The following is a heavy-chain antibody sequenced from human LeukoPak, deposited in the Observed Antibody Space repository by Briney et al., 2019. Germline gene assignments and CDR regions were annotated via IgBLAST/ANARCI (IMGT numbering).Heavy chain of an antibody. CDR1: GFTFSGYA. CDR3: ARDQPGGGLDY. CDR2: MSYDGGDK. J-gene: IGHJ4*02. V-gene: IGHV3-30-3*01. Sequence: GRSLRLSCAASGFTFSGYAMDWVHQAPGKGLEWVAFMSYDGGDKQNLDSVKGRFPLSRDNSNKTLYLEMNRLTPDDAAVYYCARDQPGGGLDYWGQGILVTVSS. D-gene: IGHD1-14*01.